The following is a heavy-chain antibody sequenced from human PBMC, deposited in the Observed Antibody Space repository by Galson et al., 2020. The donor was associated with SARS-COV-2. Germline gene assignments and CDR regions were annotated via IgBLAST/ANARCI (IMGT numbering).Heavy chain of an antibody. D-gene: IGHD3-9*01. CDR1: GYTFTSYY. J-gene: IGHJ4*02. V-gene: IGHV1-46*01. CDR2: INPSGGST. Sequence: GESLKISCKASGYTFTSYYMHWVRQAPGQGLEWMGIINPSGGSTSYAQKFPGRVTMTRDTSTSTVYMELSSLRSEDTAVYYCAREVRYFDWLLGAPFDYWGQGTLVTVSS. CDR3: AREVRYFDWLLGAPFDY.